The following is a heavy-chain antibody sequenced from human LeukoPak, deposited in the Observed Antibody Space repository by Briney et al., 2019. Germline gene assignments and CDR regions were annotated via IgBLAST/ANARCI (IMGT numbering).Heavy chain of an antibody. CDR3: AEERVYSSYVGAYGMDV. D-gene: IGHD4-11*01. CDR2: INPSGGST. J-gene: IGHJ6*02. Sequence: ASVKVSCKASGYTFTSYYMHWVRQAPGQGLEWMGIINPSGGSTSYAQKFQGRVIMTRDTSTSTVYMELSSLRSEDTAVYYCAEERVYSSYVGAYGMDVWGQGTTVTVSS. V-gene: IGHV1-46*01. CDR1: GYTFTSYY.